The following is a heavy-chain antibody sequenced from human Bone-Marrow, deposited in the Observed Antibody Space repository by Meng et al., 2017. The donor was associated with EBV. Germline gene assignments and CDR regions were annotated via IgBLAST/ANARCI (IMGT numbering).Heavy chain of an antibody. J-gene: IGHJ4*02. Sequence: VPLVESGGAVVQPGGSLRLSCAASGFTFSSYWMHWVRQGPGKGLVWVSRINYEGSSTSYADSVKGRFTISRDNAKNTLYLQMNSLRAEDTAVYFCARVTSDGDFDYWGQGVLVTVSS. CDR1: GFTFSSYW. CDR3: ARVTSDGDFDY. V-gene: IGHV3-74*01. CDR2: INYEGSST.